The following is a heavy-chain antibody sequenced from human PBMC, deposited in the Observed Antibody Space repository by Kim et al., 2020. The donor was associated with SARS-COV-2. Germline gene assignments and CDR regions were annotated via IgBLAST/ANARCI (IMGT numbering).Heavy chain of an antibody. Sequence: YAGDPGRGRFTISRDNDKNSLFLQMTSLRAEDTAVYYCARGPNYSPFDYWGQGTLVTVSS. J-gene: IGHJ4*02. V-gene: IGHV3-48*03. D-gene: IGHD4-4*01. CDR3: ARGPNYSPFDY.